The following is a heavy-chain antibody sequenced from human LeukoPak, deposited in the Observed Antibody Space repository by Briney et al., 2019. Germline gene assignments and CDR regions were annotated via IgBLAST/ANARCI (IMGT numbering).Heavy chain of an antibody. CDR3: ARDTPPRRVGATTSGPY. Sequence: GGSLRLSCEASGFTFSSYSMNWVRQAPGKGLEWVSSISSSSSYIYYADSVKGRFTISRDNAKNSLYLQMNRLRAEDTAVYYCARDTPPRRVGATTSGPYWGQGTLVTVSS. V-gene: IGHV3-21*01. CDR2: ISSSSSYI. CDR1: GFTFSSYS. J-gene: IGHJ4*01. D-gene: IGHD1-26*01.